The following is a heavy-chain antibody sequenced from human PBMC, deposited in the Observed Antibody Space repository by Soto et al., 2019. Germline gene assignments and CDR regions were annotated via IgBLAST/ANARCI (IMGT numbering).Heavy chain of an antibody. CDR3: AREIPRDGYNFGSDGMDV. Sequence: SETLSLTCAVSGGSISSSNWWSCVRQPTGKGLEWIGQIYHSGNTNHNPSLKSQITISLDTSKNQFSLKLSSVTAADTVVYYCAREIPRDGYNFGSDGMDVWGQGTAVTVPS. CDR1: GGSISSSNW. D-gene: IGHD5-12*01. CDR2: IYHSGNT. J-gene: IGHJ6*02. V-gene: IGHV4-4*02.